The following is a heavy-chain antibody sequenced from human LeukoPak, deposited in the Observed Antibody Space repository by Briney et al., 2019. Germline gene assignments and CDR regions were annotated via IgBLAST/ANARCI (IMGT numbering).Heavy chain of an antibody. Sequence: GGSLRLSCTASGFIFNNFAVHWVRHAPCKGLEWMVVMSSDGTNKYYADSVKGRFTISRDNSKNKLYLQMNSLRVEDTAVYYCARDNSNSDYYYVMDVWGRGTTVTVSS. V-gene: IGHV3-30-3*01. D-gene: IGHD4-11*01. CDR1: GFIFNNFA. CDR3: ARDNSNSDYYYVMDV. CDR2: MSSDGTNK. J-gene: IGHJ6*02.